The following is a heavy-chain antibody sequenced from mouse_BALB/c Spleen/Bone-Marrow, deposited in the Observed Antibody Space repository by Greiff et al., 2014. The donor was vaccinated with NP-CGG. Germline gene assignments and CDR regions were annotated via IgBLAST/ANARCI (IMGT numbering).Heavy chain of an antibody. CDR2: INPYNGGT. CDR1: GYSFTGYT. J-gene: IGHJ3*01. D-gene: IGHD1-1*01. V-gene: IGHV1-18*01. CDR3: ARDYYGFSYGFAY. Sequence: VQLQRSGPELVKPGASMKISCKASGYSFTGYTMNWVKQSHGKNPEWIGLINPYNGGTSYNQKFKGKATLTVDKSSSTAYMELLSLTSEDSAVYYCARDYYGFSYGFAYWGQGTLVTVSA.